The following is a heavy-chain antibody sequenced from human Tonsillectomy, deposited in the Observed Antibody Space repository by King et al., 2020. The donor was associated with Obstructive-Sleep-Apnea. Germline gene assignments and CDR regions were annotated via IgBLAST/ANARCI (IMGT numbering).Heavy chain of an antibody. J-gene: IGHJ4*02. CDR2: IYHSGGT. D-gene: IGHD3-10*01. CDR3: ARGWFGELLYPLGY. Sequence: VQLQESGPGLVKPSETLSLTCTVSGYSLNSNYYWGWIRQPPGKGLEWIGGIYHSGGTFYNPSLANRVSISVDTSKNQFSLKLSSVTAADTAVYYCARGWFGELLYPLGYWGQGTLVTVSS. V-gene: IGHV4-38-2*02. CDR1: GYSLNSNYY.